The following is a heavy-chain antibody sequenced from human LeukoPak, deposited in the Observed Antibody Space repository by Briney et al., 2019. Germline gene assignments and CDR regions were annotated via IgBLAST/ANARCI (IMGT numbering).Heavy chain of an antibody. V-gene: IGHV4-38-2*02. Sequence: SETLSLTCTVSGYSISSGYYWGWIRQPPGKGLEWIGSIYHSGSTNYNPSLKSRVTISVDTSKNQFSLKLSSVTAADTAVYYCASGSYYNYWGQGTLVTVSS. CDR3: ASGSYYNY. D-gene: IGHD1-26*01. CDR2: IYHSGST. J-gene: IGHJ4*02. CDR1: GYSISSGYY.